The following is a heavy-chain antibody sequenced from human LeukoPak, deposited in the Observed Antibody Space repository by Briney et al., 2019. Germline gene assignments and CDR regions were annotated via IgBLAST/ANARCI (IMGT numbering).Heavy chain of an antibody. D-gene: IGHD3-22*01. CDR2: IIPIFGTA. CDR3: ASGREDYYDSSGYDY. J-gene: IGHJ4*02. Sequence: SVKVSCKAFGGTFSSYAISWVRQAPGQGLEWMGGIIPIFGTANYAQKFQGRVTITADESTSTAYMELSSLRSEDTAVYYCASGREDYYDSSGYDYWGQGTLVTVSS. V-gene: IGHV1-69*01. CDR1: GGTFSSYA.